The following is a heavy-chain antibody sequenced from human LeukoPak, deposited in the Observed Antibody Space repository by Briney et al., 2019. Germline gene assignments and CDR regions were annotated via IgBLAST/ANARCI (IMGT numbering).Heavy chain of an antibody. J-gene: IGHJ6*02. D-gene: IGHD1-14*01. CDR3: AKGGPSLTPPYYYGMDV. CDR1: GFTFSSYA. Sequence: GGSLRLSCAAPGFTFSSYAMSWVRQAPGEGLEWVSAISGSDGSTYYADSVKGRFTISRDNSKNTLYLQMNSLRAEDTAVYYCAKGGPSLTPPYYYGMDVWGQGTTVTVSS. CDR2: ISGSDGST. V-gene: IGHV3-23*01.